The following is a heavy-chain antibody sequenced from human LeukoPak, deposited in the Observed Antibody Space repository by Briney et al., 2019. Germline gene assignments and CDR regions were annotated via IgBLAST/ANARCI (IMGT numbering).Heavy chain of an antibody. D-gene: IGHD2-8*01. CDR1: GFTVSSNY. V-gene: IGHV3-53*01. J-gene: IGHJ2*01. CDR2: IYSGGST. CDR3: AQAHGYWYFDL. Sequence: GGSLRLSCAASGFTVSSNYMSWVRQAPGKGLEWVSVIYSGGSTYYADSVKGRFTISRDNSKNTLYLQMNSLRAEDTVVYYCAQAHGYWYFDLWRRGTLVTVSS.